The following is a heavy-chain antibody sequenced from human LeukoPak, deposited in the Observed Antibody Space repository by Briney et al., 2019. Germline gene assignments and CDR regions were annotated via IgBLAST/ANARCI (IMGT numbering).Heavy chain of an antibody. CDR1: GGSFSGYY. D-gene: IGHD4-17*01. Sequence: SETLSLTCAVYGGSFSGYYWSWIRQPPGKGLEWIGEINHSGSTNYNPSLKSRVTISVDTSKNQFSPKLSSVTAADTAVYYCARVIYGVSSSYYFDYWGQGTLVTVSS. CDR2: INHSGST. V-gene: IGHV4-34*01. J-gene: IGHJ4*02. CDR3: ARVIYGVSSSYYFDY.